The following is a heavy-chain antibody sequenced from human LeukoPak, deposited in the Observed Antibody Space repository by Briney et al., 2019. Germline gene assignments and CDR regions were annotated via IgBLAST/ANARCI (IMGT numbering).Heavy chain of an antibody. Sequence: ASVKVSCKASGYTFTSYSISRVRQAPGQGLEWMGWSSTHNGNTNYAQKLQGRVTMTTDTSTTTAYMELRSLRSDDTAVYYCARVTTGKYRGDYWGQGTLVTVSP. V-gene: IGHV1-18*01. CDR3: ARVTTGKYRGDY. J-gene: IGHJ4*02. D-gene: IGHD1-1*01. CDR2: SSTHNGNT. CDR1: GYTFTSYS.